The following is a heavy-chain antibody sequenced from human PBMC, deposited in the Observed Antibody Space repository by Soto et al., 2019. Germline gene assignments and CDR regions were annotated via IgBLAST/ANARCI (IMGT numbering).Heavy chain of an antibody. CDR2: IDPSDSST. Sequence: GDSLKISCKYSGNSFTKSWINWVRQMPGKGLEWVGRIDPSDSSTKSSPSFQGHVTISGDKSIRTAYLQWTGLQTSDTAMYYCASTPKWLQFHFDSWGQGTLVTVSS. D-gene: IGHD5-12*01. CDR1: GNSFTKSW. V-gene: IGHV5-10-1*01. CDR3: ASTPKWLQFHFDS. J-gene: IGHJ4*02.